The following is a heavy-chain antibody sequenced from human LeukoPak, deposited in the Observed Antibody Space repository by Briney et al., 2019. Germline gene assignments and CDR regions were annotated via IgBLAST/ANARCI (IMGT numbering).Heavy chain of an antibody. CDR3: ASDTVDTAVGIDY. Sequence: PGGSLRLPCAASGFTFSSHWMHWVRQVPGKGLVWVSRINSDGSSISYADSVKGRFTISRDNAKNTLYLQMNSLRVEDTAVYHCASDTVDTAVGIDYWGQGTLVTVSS. J-gene: IGHJ4*02. CDR1: GFTFSSHW. D-gene: IGHD5-18*01. V-gene: IGHV3-74*01. CDR2: INSDGSSI.